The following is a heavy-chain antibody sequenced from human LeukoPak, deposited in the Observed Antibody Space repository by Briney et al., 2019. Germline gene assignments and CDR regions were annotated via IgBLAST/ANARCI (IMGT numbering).Heavy chain of an antibody. V-gene: IGHV4-34*01. CDR1: RGSFSGYY. Sequence: SETLSLTCAVYRGSFSGYYWSWICQPPGKGLEWIGEINHSGSTNYNPSLQSRVTISVDTSKNQFSLKLSSVTAADTAVYYCARGGDSSSWYRLVDYGGQGTLVTVSS. CDR2: INHSGST. CDR3: ARGGDSSSWYRLVDY. D-gene: IGHD6-13*01. J-gene: IGHJ4*02.